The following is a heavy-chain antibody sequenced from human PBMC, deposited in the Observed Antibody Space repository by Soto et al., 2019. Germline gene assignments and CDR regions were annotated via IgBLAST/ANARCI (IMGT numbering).Heavy chain of an antibody. Sequence: ASVKVSCKTSGYHFTAYGLAWLRQAPGQRPEWLGWVSTNNADTNYAEKFQGRVTMTTDKSTTTTYMELRSLSSDDTAVYYCAREIHTDSSAYYAFAYWGQGTLVTVSS. CDR2: VSTNNADT. J-gene: IGHJ4*02. CDR1: GYHFTAYG. D-gene: IGHD3-22*01. V-gene: IGHV1-18*01. CDR3: AREIHTDSSAYYAFAY.